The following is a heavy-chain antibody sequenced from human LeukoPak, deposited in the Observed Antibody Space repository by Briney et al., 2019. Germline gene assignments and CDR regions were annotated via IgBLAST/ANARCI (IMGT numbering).Heavy chain of an antibody. J-gene: IGHJ4*02. CDR2: IKGKSDGGTT. Sequence: GESLKISCAASGFTFTNAWMSWVRQAPGKGLEWVGRIKGKSDGGTTDYAAPVKGRFTISRDDSKNTLYLQMNSLKTEDTAVYYCTTDQSHYYGSGSSPIDYWGQGTLVTVSS. CDR3: TTDQSHYYGSGSSPIDY. D-gene: IGHD3-10*01. CDR1: GFTFTNAW. V-gene: IGHV3-15*01.